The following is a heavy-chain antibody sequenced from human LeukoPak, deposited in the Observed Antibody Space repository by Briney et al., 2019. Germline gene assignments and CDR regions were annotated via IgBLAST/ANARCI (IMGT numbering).Heavy chain of an antibody. J-gene: IGHJ5*02. CDR1: GYSFTSYW. CDR2: IYPGDSDT. D-gene: IGHD2-2*02. Sequence: GESLKISCKGSGYSFTSYWIGWVRQRPGKGLEWMGVIYPGDSDTRYSPSFQGHVTISADESAGTAYLQWSSLKASDTAMYYCARLLPSDIVVVPAAISWFDPWGQGTLVTVSS. CDR3: ARLLPSDIVVVPAAISWFDP. V-gene: IGHV5-51*01.